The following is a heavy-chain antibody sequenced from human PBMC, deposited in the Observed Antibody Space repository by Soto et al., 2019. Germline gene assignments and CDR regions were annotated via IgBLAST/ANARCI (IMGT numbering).Heavy chain of an antibody. CDR2: ISGSGGST. CDR1: GFTFSSYA. D-gene: IGHD6-13*01. V-gene: IGHV3-23*01. CDR3: AKGSSSWSPWLDFDY. Sequence: PGGSLRLSCAASGFTFSSYAMSWVRQAPGKGLEWVSAISGSGGSTYYADSVKSRFTISRDNSKNTLYLQMNSLRAEDTAVYYCAKGSSSWSPWLDFDYWGQGTLVTVSS. J-gene: IGHJ4*02.